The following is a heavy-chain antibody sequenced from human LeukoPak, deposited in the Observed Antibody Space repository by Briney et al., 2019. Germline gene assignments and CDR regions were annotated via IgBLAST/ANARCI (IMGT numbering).Heavy chain of an antibody. J-gene: IGHJ5*02. Sequence: PSETLSLTCAVYGGSFSGYYWSWTRQPPGKGLEWIGEINHSGSTNYNPSLKSRVTISVDTSKNQFSLKLSSVTAADTAVYYCARGQPYDILTGCWFDPWGQGTLVTVSS. V-gene: IGHV4-34*01. CDR2: INHSGST. CDR3: ARGQPYDILTGCWFDP. D-gene: IGHD3-9*01. CDR1: GGSFSGYY.